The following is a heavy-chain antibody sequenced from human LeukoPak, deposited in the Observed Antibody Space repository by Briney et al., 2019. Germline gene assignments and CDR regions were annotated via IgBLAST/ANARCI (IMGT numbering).Heavy chain of an antibody. J-gene: IGHJ4*02. Sequence: SGPTLVKPTQTLTLTCTFSWVSLSTSRVAVGWIRQPPGKALEWLTLIYWDDDQRYSPSVKTRVTITKKPSKTQVVLTMTNMDPLDTATYSCAHSLATMARGVIFAYWGQGTLVTVSS. V-gene: IGHV2-5*02. D-gene: IGHD3-10*01. CDR1: WVSLSTSRVA. CDR3: AHSLATMARGVIFAY. CDR2: IYWDDDQ.